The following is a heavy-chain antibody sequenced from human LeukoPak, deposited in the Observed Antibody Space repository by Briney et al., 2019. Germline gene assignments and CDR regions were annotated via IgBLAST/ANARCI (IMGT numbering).Heavy chain of an antibody. CDR1: GFTFSSYG. CDR2: IRYDGRNK. Sequence: PGGSLRLSCAASGFTFSSYGMHWVRQAPGKGLEWVAFIRYDGRNKYYADSVKGRFTISRDNAKNSLYLQMNSLRAEDTAVYYCARDHAHYYDSSGSLDYWGQGTLVTVSS. CDR3: ARDHAHYYDSSGSLDY. D-gene: IGHD3-22*01. J-gene: IGHJ4*02. V-gene: IGHV3-30*02.